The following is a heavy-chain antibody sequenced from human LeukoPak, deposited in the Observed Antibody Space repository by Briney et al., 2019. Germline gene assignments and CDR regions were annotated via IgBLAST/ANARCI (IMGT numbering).Heavy chain of an antibody. CDR3: ARDWRGGLYYDSSGYDY. CDR2: INPSSGST. J-gene: IGHJ4*02. CDR1: GYTFTGYY. Sequence: GASVKVSCKASGYTFTGYYMQWVRQAPGQGLEWMGIINPSSGSTTYAQKFQGRVTMTRDTSTSTVYMELSSLRSEDTAVYYCARDWRGGLYYDSSGYDYWGRGTLVTVSS. V-gene: IGHV1-46*01. D-gene: IGHD3-22*01.